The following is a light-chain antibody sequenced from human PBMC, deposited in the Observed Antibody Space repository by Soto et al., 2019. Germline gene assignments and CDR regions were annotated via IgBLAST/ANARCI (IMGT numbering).Light chain of an antibody. J-gene: IGKJ5*01. Sequence: EVVLTQSPATLSLSPGEGATLSCRASQSVSSYLNWYQQKPGQAPRLLIYGVSNRATGIPARFGGSGSATDFTLTISNLEAEDFAVYYCQQGSNWPITFGQGTRLEI. CDR2: GVS. V-gene: IGKV3-11*01. CDR1: QSVSSY. CDR3: QQGSNWPIT.